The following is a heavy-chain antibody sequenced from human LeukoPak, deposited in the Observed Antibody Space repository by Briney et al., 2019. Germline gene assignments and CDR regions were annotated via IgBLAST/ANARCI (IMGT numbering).Heavy chain of an antibody. J-gene: IGHJ4*02. D-gene: IGHD2-21*02. Sequence: SETLSLTCTVSGGSISSSSYYWGWIRQPPGKGLEWIGSIYYSGSTYYNPSLKSRVTISVDTSKNQFSLKLSSVTAADTAVYYCAGFDCSGDCYSAFDYWGQGTLVTVSS. CDR3: AGFDCSGDCYSAFDY. V-gene: IGHV4-39*07. CDR2: IYYSGST. CDR1: GGSISSSSYY.